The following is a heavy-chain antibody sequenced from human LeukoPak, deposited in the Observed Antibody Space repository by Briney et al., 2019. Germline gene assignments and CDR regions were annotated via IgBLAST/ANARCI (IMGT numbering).Heavy chain of an antibody. Sequence: ASVKVSCKASGYTFTGYYMHWVRQAPGQGLEWMGWINPNSGGTNYAQKFQGWVTMTRDTSISTAYMELSRLRSDDTAVYYCARGRRVVGASDYFGYWGQGTLVTVSS. V-gene: IGHV1-2*04. D-gene: IGHD1-26*01. J-gene: IGHJ4*02. CDR2: INPNSGGT. CDR1: GYTFTGYY. CDR3: ARGRRVVGASDYFGY.